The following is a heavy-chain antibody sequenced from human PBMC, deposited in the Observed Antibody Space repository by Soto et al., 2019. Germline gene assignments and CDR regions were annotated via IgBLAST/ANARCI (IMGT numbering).Heavy chain of an antibody. CDR1: GGSIRSYY. D-gene: IGHD1-26*01. CDR3: AREGASGFGMDV. Sequence: SEILSLTCNVSGGSIRSYYWSWVRQPAGKALEWIGRVYTTGSTNYNPSLRSRVSISVDTSKNQFSLTVTSVTAADTAVYYCAREGASGFGMDVWGQGTTVTVSS. V-gene: IGHV4-4*07. J-gene: IGHJ6*02. CDR2: VYTTGST.